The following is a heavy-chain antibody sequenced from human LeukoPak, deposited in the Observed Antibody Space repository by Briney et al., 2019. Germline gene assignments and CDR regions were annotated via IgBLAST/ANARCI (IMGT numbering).Heavy chain of an antibody. V-gene: IGHV4-39*01. Sequence: PSETLSLTCTVSGGSISSSSYFWGWIRQPPGKGLEWIGSFYYSGSTYYNPSLKSRVTIAVDTSKNQFYLKLSSVTAADTAVYYCARCSITMVRGVIFPSGKNWFDPWGQGTLVTVSS. CDR3: ARCSITMVRGVIFPSGKNWFDP. CDR1: GGSISSSSYF. D-gene: IGHD3-10*01. CDR2: FYYSGST. J-gene: IGHJ5*02.